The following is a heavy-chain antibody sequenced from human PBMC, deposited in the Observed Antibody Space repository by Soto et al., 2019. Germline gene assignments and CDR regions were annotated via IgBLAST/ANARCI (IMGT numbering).Heavy chain of an antibody. V-gene: IGHV4-4*07. D-gene: IGHD1-26*01. CDR1: GGSIRSYY. Sequence: PSETLSLTCNVSGGSIRSYYWSWVRQPAGKALEWIGRVYTTGSTNYNPSLRSRVSISVDTSKNQFSLTVTSVTAADTAVYYCAREGASGFGMDVWGQGXTVTVSS. CDR2: VYTTGST. J-gene: IGHJ6*02. CDR3: AREGASGFGMDV.